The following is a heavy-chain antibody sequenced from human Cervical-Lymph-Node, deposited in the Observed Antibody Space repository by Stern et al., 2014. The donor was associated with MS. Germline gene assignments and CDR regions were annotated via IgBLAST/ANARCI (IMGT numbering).Heavy chain of an antibody. CDR3: ARVYCSGGSCWPYYFDY. CDR2: ISSSSSYT. Sequence: QLVQSGGGLVKPGGSLRLSCAASGFTFSDYYMSWIRQAPGKGLEWVSYISSSSSYTNYADSVKGRFTISRDNAKNSLYLQMNSLRAEDTAVYYCARVYCSGGSCWPYYFDYWGQGTLVTVSS. CDR1: GFTFSDYY. J-gene: IGHJ4*02. D-gene: IGHD2-15*01. V-gene: IGHV3-11*06.